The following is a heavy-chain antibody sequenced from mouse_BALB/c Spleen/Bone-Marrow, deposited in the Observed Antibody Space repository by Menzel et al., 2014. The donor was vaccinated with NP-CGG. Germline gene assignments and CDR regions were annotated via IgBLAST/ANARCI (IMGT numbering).Heavy chain of an antibody. CDR1: GYAFTNYL. CDR3: ARSLLRLQNAMDY. CDR2: INPGSGGT. Sequence: VQLQESGAELVRPGTSVKVSCKASGYAFTNYLIEWVKQRPGQGLEWIGVINPGSGGTNYNEKFKGKATLTADNSSSTAYMQLSSLTSDDSAVYFCARSLLRLQNAMDYWGQGTSVTVSS. V-gene: IGHV1-54*01. D-gene: IGHD1-2*01. J-gene: IGHJ4*01.